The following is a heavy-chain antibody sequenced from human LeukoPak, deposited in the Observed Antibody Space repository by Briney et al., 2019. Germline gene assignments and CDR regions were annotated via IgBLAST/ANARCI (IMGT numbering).Heavy chain of an antibody. Sequence: ASVKVSFKASGSTFTTYGISRVRQAPGQGREWMGWSNSNNGDTNYAQKFQGRVTMTTDKSTSTAYMELRSLRPDDMAVYYCARVKDSSGYSGLFDYWGQGTLVTVSS. D-gene: IGHD3-22*01. CDR2: SNSNNGDT. V-gene: IGHV1-18*03. CDR1: GSTFTTYG. J-gene: IGHJ4*02. CDR3: ARVKDSSGYSGLFDY.